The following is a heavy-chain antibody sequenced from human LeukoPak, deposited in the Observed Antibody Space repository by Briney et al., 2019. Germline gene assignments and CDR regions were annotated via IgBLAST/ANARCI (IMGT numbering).Heavy chain of an antibody. CDR1: GYTFTSYG. CDR2: ISAYNGNT. V-gene: IGHV1-18*01. D-gene: IGHD5-12*01. J-gene: IGHJ3*01. Sequence: ASVTVSCKASGYTFTSYGISWVRQAPGQGLEWMGWISAYNGNTNYAQKLQGRVTMTTDTSTSTAYMELRSLRSDDTAVYYCARDPSGYDSGWFDPWGQGTMVTVSS. CDR3: ARDPSGYDSGWFDP.